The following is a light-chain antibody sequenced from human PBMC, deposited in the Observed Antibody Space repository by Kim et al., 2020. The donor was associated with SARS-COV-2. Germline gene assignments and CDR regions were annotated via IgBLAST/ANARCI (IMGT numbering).Light chain of an antibody. J-gene: IGLJ1*01. CDR2: GKN. CDR1: SLRSYY. Sequence: LTQDPAVSVALGQTVRITCQGDSLRSYYASWYQQKPGQAPVLVIYGKNNRPSGIPDRFSGSSSGNTASLTITGAQAEDEADYYCNSRDSSGNHYVFGTGTKVTVL. CDR3: NSRDSSGNHYV. V-gene: IGLV3-19*01.